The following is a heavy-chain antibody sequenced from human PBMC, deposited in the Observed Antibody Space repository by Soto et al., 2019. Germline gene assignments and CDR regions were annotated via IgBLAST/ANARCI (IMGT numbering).Heavy chain of an antibody. V-gene: IGHV1-18*01. CDR1: GYTFINYH. CDR3: AKSPRGEMATD. D-gene: IGHD5-12*01. J-gene: IGHJ4*02. CDR2: INTYNGMT. Sequence: QVQVVQSGGEVKKPGASVTVSCKASGYTFINYHITWVRQAPGQGLEWMAWINTYNGMTDYAQRFQGRVTMTRDTSTSTAYMELRNLGSDDTTVYFCAKSPRGEMATDWGQGTLVTVSS.